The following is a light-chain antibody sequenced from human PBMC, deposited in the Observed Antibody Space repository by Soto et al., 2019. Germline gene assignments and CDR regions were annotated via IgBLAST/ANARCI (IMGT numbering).Light chain of an antibody. J-gene: IGKJ2*01. Sequence: EIVLTQSPVTLSVSPGDGATLSCRASQTVGSDLAWYQQKPGQAPRLLIYGASTRATGVPARFSGSGSGTDFTLTIDNLQSDHFALYYCNHHLDWPVSFGQG. V-gene: IGKV3-15*01. CDR3: NHHLDWPVS. CDR1: QTVGSD. CDR2: GAS.